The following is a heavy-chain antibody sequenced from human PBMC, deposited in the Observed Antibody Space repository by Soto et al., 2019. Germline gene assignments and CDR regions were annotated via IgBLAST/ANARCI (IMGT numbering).Heavy chain of an antibody. J-gene: IGHJ4*02. D-gene: IGHD3-22*01. CDR1: GVSFRSYA. Sequence: EVQLLESGGGLVQPGGSLRLSCAVSGVSFRSYAMAWVRQAPGKGLEWVSGISGSAGATYYADFVKGRFAISRDNSNNMLYLQMNSLRAEDTALYFCAKDRCYDSSRPAFDYWGQGALVTVSS. V-gene: IGHV3-23*01. CDR2: ISGSAGAT. CDR3: AKDRCYDSSRPAFDY.